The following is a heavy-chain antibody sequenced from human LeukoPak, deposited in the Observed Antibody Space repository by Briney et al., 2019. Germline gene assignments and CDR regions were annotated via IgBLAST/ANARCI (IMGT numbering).Heavy chain of an antibody. CDR3: ASTMVRGVEYNWFDP. CDR2: IYYSGST. Sequence: PSETLSLTCTVSGGSISSGDYYWSWIRQPSGKGLEWIGYIYYSGSTYYNPSLKSRVTISVDTSKNQFSLKLSSVTAADTAVYYCASTMVRGVEYNWFDPWGQGTLVTVSS. V-gene: IGHV4-30-4*01. CDR1: GGSISSGDYY. J-gene: IGHJ5*02. D-gene: IGHD3-10*01.